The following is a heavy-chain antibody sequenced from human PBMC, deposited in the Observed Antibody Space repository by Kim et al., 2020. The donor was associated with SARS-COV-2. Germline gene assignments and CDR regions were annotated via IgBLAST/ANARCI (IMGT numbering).Heavy chain of an antibody. V-gene: IGHV3-7*01. D-gene: IGHD2-15*01. CDR1: GFTFSSYW. J-gene: IGHJ5*02. CDR2: ITQDGREK. CDR3: AREGPRVAWFDP. Sequence: GGSLRLSCAASGFTFSSYWMSWFRHAPVKGLELFANITQDGREKYYVDSVKGRFTISRDNAKNSLYLQMNSLRAEDTAVYYCAREGPRVAWFDPWGQGTLGTVSS.